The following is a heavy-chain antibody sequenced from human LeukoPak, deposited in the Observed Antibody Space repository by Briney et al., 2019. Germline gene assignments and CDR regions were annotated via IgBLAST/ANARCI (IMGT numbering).Heavy chain of an antibody. CDR2: FDPEDGET. J-gene: IGHJ4*02. CDR3: ATGYGGCSSTSCILLFDY. Sequence: ASVKVSCKVSGYTLTELSMHWVRQAPGKGLEWMGGFDPEDGETIYAQKFQGRVTMTEDTSTDTAYMELSSLRSEDTAVYYCATGYGGCSSTSCILLFDYWGQGTLVTVSS. CDR1: GYTLTELS. D-gene: IGHD2-2*01. V-gene: IGHV1-24*01.